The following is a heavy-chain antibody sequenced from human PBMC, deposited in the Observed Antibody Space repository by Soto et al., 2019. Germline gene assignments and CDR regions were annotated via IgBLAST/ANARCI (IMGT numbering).Heavy chain of an antibody. CDR3: ARLRYSGYRTHFYYGMDV. D-gene: IGHD5-12*01. CDR2: ISTYNDNT. Sequence: QGHLEQSGIEVKKPGASVKVTCKASGYTFHNFGISWVRQAPGQGLEWMGWISTYNDNTNYAQNFQGRVTMTTDTTTSTASRELRSLRPADTAVYYCARLRYSGYRTHFYYGMDVWGPGTTVRVSS. V-gene: IGHV1-18*01. J-gene: IGHJ6*02. CDR1: GYTFHNFG.